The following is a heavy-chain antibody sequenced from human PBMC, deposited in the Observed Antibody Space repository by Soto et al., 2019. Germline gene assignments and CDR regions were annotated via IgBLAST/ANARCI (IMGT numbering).Heavy chain of an antibody. CDR3: ARDGTVLMATIYIFDS. J-gene: IGHJ4*02. D-gene: IGHD2-8*02. CDR2: IKQDGSEK. Sequence: GGSLRLSCAASGFTLGSYWMTWVRQAPGKGLEWVANIKQDGSEKFYVDSVKGRFTISRDNAKNSLYLQMNSLRAEDTAVYYCARDGTVLMATIYIFDSWGQGTLVPVSS. V-gene: IGHV3-7*01. CDR1: GFTLGSYW.